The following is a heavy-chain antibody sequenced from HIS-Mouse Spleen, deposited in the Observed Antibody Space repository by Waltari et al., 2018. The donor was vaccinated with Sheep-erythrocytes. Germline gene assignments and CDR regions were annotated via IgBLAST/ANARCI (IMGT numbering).Heavy chain of an antibody. D-gene: IGHD2-2*01. Sequence: QAPGKGLEGVAVIWYDGSNKYYEDSVKGRFTISRDNSKNTLYLQMNSLRAEDTAVYYCAKDKGGNIVVVPAAMPQYYYYYGMDVWGQGTTVTVSS. V-gene: IGHV3-33*06. CDR3: AKDKGGNIVVVPAAMPQYYYYYGMDV. CDR2: IWYDGSNK. J-gene: IGHJ6*02.